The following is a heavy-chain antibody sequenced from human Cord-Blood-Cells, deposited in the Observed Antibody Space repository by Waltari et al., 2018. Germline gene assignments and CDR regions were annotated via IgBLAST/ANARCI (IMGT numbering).Heavy chain of an antibody. CDR1: GFTFSSYW. J-gene: IGHJ4*02. V-gene: IGHV3-7*01. CDR2: MKHDGSGK. CDR3: ARDRRTGV. D-gene: IGHD7-27*01. Sequence: EVQLVESGGGLVQPGGSLRLSCAASGFTFSSYWRRLVRQGPGKGLEGVANMKHDGSGKYDGDSVKGRCTSSRDNAKNSLYLQRNSLRAEDTAVYYCARDRRTGVWGQGTLVTVSS.